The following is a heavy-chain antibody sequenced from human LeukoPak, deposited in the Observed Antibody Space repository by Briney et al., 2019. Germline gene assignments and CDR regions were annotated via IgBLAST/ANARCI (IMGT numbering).Heavy chain of an antibody. CDR3: AKGIASSGRSIDY. J-gene: IGHJ4*02. CDR2: ISGSGGGT. Sequence: PGGSLRLSCAASGFTFSSYAMSWVRQAPGKGLEWVSVISGSGGGTYYADSVKGRFTIFRDNSKNTLYLQMNSLRAEDTAVYYCAKGIASSGRSIDYWGQGTLVTVSS. D-gene: IGHD1-26*01. CDR1: GFTFSSYA. V-gene: IGHV3-23*01.